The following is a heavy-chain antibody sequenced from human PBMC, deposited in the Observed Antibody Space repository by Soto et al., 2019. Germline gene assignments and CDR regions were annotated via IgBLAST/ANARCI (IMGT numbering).Heavy chain of an antibody. V-gene: IGHV3-30*18. D-gene: IGHD4-17*01. Sequence: VQLVESGGDLVLPGRSLRLSCTASGFTFDAFAMHWVRQAPGKGLEWVAVISYDGNNKYYADSVKGRFTISRDNFKNTLYLQMDSLRAEDTAMYYCAKDHLETTVTTPSYWGQGTLVTVSS. CDR1: GFTFDAFA. CDR3: AKDHLETTVTTPSY. J-gene: IGHJ4*02. CDR2: ISYDGNNK.